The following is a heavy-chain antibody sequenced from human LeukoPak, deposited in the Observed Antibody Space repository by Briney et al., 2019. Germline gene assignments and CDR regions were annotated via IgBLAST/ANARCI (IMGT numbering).Heavy chain of an antibody. CDR3: AKAPVTTCRGAFCYPFDY. V-gene: IGHV3-23*01. Sequence: PGGSLRLSCAASGFTLGSYATSWVRQAPGKGLEWVSAISDTGNTYHADSVKGRFTISRDSSKNTLFLQTNRLRPEDAAVYYCAKAPVTTCRGAFCYPFDYWGQGTLVTVSS. CDR2: ISDTGNT. J-gene: IGHJ4*02. CDR1: GFTLGSYA. D-gene: IGHD2-15*01.